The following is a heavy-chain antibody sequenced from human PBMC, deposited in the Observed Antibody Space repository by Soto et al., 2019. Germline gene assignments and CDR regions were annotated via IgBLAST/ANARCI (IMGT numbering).Heavy chain of an antibody. CDR3: AKRARGHWIAVAGYDAFDI. D-gene: IGHD6-19*01. CDR2: ISGSGGST. V-gene: IGHV3-23*01. J-gene: IGHJ3*02. Sequence: PGGSLRLSCAASGFTFSSYAMSWVRQAPGKGLEWVSAISGSGGSTYCADSVKGRFTISRDNSKNTLYLQMNSLRAEDTAVYYCAKRARGHWIAVAGYDAFDIWGQGTMVTVSS. CDR1: GFTFSSYA.